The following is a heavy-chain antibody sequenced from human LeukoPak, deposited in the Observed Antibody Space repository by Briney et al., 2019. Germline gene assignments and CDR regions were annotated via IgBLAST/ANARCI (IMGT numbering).Heavy chain of an antibody. Sequence: GGSLRLFCAASGFTFSSYWMSWVRQAPGKGLEWVANIKQDGSEKYYVDSVKGRFTISRDNAKNSLYLQMNSLRAEDTAVYYCAREGSNYVPYYYYYGMDVWGQGTTVTVSS. D-gene: IGHD4-4*01. CDR2: IKQDGSEK. V-gene: IGHV3-7*01. CDR3: AREGSNYVPYYYYYGMDV. CDR1: GFTFSSYW. J-gene: IGHJ6*02.